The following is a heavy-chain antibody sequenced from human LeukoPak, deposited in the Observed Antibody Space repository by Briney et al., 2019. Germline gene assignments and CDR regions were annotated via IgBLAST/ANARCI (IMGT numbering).Heavy chain of an antibody. D-gene: IGHD6-6*01. V-gene: IGHV4-61*02. CDR2: IYTSGST. CDR1: GGSISSGSYY. CDR3: ARAFFGYSSSAVGD. J-gene: IGHJ4*02. Sequence: SETLSLTCTVSGGSISSGSYYWGWIRQPGGKGLEWIGRIYTSGSTNYNPSLTSRVTISVDTSKNQFSLKLSSVTAADTAVYYCARAFFGYSSSAVGDWGQGTLVTVSS.